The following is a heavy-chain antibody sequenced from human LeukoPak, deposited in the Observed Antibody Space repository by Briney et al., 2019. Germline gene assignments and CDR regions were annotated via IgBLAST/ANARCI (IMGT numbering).Heavy chain of an antibody. CDR3: AGVYIPSTWFDL. V-gene: IGHV3-74*01. J-gene: IGHJ5*02. CDR1: GFTLDKYW. D-gene: IGHD2-21*01. Sequence: GGSLRLSCAASGFTLDKYWMHWVRQAPGKGLVWVSHMNIDGSVTNYADSVKGRFTISRDNAKNTLYLQMNSLRAEDTAVYYCAGVYIPSTWFDLWGQGTLVTVSS. CDR2: MNIDGSVT.